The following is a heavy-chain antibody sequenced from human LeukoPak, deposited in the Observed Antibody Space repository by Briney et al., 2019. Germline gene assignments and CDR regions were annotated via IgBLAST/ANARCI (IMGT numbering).Heavy chain of an antibody. CDR2: IYHSGST. CDR3: ARGARYCSSTSCYPFDP. J-gene: IGHJ5*02. D-gene: IGHD2-2*01. V-gene: IGHV4-38-2*01. CDR1: GYSISSGYY. Sequence: SETLSLTCAVSGYSISSGYYWGWIRQPPGKGLEWIGSIYHSGSTYYNPSLKSRVTISVDRSKNQFSLKLSLVTAADTAVYYCARGARYCSSTSCYPFDPWGQGTLVTVSS.